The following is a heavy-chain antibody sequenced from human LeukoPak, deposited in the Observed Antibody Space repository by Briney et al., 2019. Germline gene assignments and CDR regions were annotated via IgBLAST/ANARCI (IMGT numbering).Heavy chain of an antibody. CDR2: INPTGGSP. CDR3: ARATDYDILTGYYMNAIDAFDI. Sequence: ASVKVSCKASGYTFTSYYIHWVRQAPGQGLEWMGIINPTGGSPTYTQKFQGRVTMTRDTSTSTVYMELSSLRSEDTAVYYCARATDYDILTGYYMNAIDAFDIWGQGTMVTVSS. V-gene: IGHV1-46*01. J-gene: IGHJ3*02. D-gene: IGHD3-9*01. CDR1: GYTFTSYY.